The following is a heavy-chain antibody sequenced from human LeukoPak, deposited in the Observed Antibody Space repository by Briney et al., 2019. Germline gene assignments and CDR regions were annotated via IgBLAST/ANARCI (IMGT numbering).Heavy chain of an antibody. Sequence: GSTEYNPSLKSRVTISVDTSKNQFSLKLSSVTAADTAVYYCARRNSSGWYDWYFDLWGRGTLVTVSS. CDR2: GST. J-gene: IGHJ2*01. D-gene: IGHD6-19*01. CDR3: ARRNSSGWYDWYFDL. V-gene: IGHV4-59*01.